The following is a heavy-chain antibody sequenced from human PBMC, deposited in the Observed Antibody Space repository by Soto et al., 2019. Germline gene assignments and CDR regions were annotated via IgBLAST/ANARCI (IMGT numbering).Heavy chain of an antibody. D-gene: IGHD1-26*01. CDR2: IHYSGRT. CDR3: VRVGVGIGNNLDS. V-gene: IGHV4-59*12. Sequence: ASETLSLTCSVSNGSISGFYWTWIRQPPGKILEWIGYIHYSGRTDYNPSLTSRATMSVDTSKNQFSLNLKSITAADTAVYYCVRVGVGIGNNLDSWGRGTLVTVSS. J-gene: IGHJ4*02. CDR1: NGSISGFY.